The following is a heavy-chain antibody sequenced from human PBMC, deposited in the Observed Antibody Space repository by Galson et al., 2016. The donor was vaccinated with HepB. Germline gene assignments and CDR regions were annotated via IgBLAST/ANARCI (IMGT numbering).Heavy chain of an antibody. D-gene: IGHD3-16*01. V-gene: IGHV1-18*01. J-gene: IGHJ2*01. CDR3: TGGAGGYFDL. Sequence: SVKVSCKAFGYTFNNYGLSWVRQAPGQGLEYMGWISPYNGDTNYAQKLQGRVTMTTDTSTSAAYMDLRSLKSDDTAVYYCTGGAGGYFDLWGRGTLVTVSS. CDR2: ISPYNGDT. CDR1: GYTFNNYG.